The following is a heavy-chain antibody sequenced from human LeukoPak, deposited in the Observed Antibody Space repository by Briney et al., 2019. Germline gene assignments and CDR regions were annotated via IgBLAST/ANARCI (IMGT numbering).Heavy chain of an antibody. V-gene: IGHV3-21*04. CDR3: ARHGAVAGHWYFDL. J-gene: IGHJ2*01. CDR2: ISSSSSYI. Sequence: GGSLRLSCAASGFTFSSYSMNWIRQAPEKGLEWVSSISSSSSYIYYADSVKGRFTISRDNAKNSLYLQMNSLRAEDTAVYYCARHGAVAGHWYFDLWGRGTLVTVSS. CDR1: GFTFSSYS. D-gene: IGHD6-13*01.